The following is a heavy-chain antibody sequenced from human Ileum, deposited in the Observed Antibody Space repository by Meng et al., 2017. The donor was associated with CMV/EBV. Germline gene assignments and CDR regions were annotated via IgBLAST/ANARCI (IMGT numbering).Heavy chain of an antibody. Sequence: SGFILSDSRLHWVRQASGKGLEWVGRSRSKANRHATEYAASVEGRFTISRDDSKNTAYLETNSLKTDDTAVYYCATLESSDQGARDHWGQGTLVTVSS. J-gene: IGHJ4*02. V-gene: IGHV3-73*01. CDR2: SRSKANRHAT. CDR3: ATLESSDQGARDH. D-gene: IGHD6-19*01. CDR1: GFILSDSR.